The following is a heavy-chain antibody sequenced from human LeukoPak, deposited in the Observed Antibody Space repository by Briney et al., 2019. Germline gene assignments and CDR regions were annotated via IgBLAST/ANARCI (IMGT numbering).Heavy chain of an antibody. Sequence: GGSLRLSCAASGFTFSNAWMSWVRQAPGKGLEWVGRIKSKTDGGTTDYAAPVKGRFTISRDDSKNTLYLQMNSLKTEDTAVYYCTTSYYDILTGYYMPDAFDIWGQGTMVTVSS. J-gene: IGHJ3*02. V-gene: IGHV3-15*01. CDR3: TTSYYDILTGYYMPDAFDI. D-gene: IGHD3-9*01. CDR2: IKSKTDGGTT. CDR1: GFTFSNAW.